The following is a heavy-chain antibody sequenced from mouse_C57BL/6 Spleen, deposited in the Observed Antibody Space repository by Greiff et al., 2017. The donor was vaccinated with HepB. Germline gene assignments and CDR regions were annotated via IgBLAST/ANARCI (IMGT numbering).Heavy chain of an antibody. J-gene: IGHJ1*03. CDR3: ARDNGYYRYFDV. V-gene: IGHV3-6*01. CDR1: GYSITSGYY. CDR2: ISYDGSN. Sequence: SGPGLVKPSQSLSLTCSVTGYSITSGYYWNWIRQFPGNKLEWMGYISYDGSNNYNPSLKNRISITRDTSKNQFFLKLNSVTTEDTATYYCARDNGYYRYFDVWGTGTTVTVSS. D-gene: IGHD2-2*01.